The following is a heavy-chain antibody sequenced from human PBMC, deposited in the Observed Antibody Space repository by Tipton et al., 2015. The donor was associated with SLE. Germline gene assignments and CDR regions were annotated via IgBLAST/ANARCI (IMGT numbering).Heavy chain of an antibody. D-gene: IGHD6-13*01. Sequence: QVQLVQSGAEVKKPGASVKVSCKASGYTFTSYGINWVRQAPGQGLEWMGRIIPIFGTANYAQKFQGGVTITADESTSTAYMELSSLRSEDTAVYYCARDSASRIAAANYYMDVWGKGTTVTVSS. V-gene: IGHV1-69*18. J-gene: IGHJ6*03. CDR3: ARDSASRIAAANYYMDV. CDR2: IIPIFGTA. CDR1: GYTFTSYG.